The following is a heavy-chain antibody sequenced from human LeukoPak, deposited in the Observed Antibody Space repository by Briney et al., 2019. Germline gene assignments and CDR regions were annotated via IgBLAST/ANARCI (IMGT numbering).Heavy chain of an antibody. Sequence: PSETLSLTCAVYGGSFSSYYWGWIRQPPGKGLEWIGSIYYSGSTYYNPSLKSRVTISVDTSKNQFSLKLSSVTAADTSVYYCARHLVGATTGWFDPWGQGTLVTVSS. CDR2: IYYSGST. CDR3: ARHLVGATTGWFDP. J-gene: IGHJ5*02. CDR1: GGSFSSYY. D-gene: IGHD1-26*01. V-gene: IGHV4-39*01.